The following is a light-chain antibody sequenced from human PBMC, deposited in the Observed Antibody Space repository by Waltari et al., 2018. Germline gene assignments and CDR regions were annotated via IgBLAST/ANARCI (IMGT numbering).Light chain of an antibody. CDR3: AAWDDGLNGWV. J-gene: IGLJ3*02. V-gene: IGLV1-44*01. CDR1: RSNIGSNT. Sequence: QSVLTQPPSASGSPGQRVTISCSGSRSNIGSNTVNWYQQIPGTAPKLPLYTDSQRPSGVPDRFSGSKSGTSGYLAISGLQSEDEADYYCAAWDDGLNGWVFGGRTKLTVL. CDR2: TDS.